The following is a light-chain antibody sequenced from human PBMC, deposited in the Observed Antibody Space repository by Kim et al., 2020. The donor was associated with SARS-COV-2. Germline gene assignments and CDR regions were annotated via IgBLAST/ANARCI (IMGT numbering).Light chain of an antibody. CDR3: QQYGSLPLT. J-gene: IGKJ4*01. CDR1: RSVPSGY. Sequence: STGEGATHSCRDSRSVPSGYLAWYQQKPGQAPSLLIYETASRATGIPVRFGGSGSGTGFTLTITRLEPEDFAVYYCQQYGSLPLTFGGGTKVDIK. CDR2: ETA. V-gene: IGKV3-20*01.